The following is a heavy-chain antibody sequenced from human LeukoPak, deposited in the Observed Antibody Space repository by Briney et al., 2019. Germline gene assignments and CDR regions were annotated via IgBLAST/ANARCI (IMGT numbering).Heavy chain of an antibody. CDR1: GGSISSGSYY. CDR3: ASMRVRGVVITGAIDY. V-gene: IGHV4-61*02. D-gene: IGHD3-10*01. J-gene: IGHJ4*02. Sequence: SETLSLTCTVSGGSISSGSYYWRWLRQPAGKGLEWVGRIYTSGSTNYNPSLKSPVTISVATSKNQFSLKLSSVTAADTAVYYCASMRVRGVVITGAIDYWGQGTLVTVSS. CDR2: IYTSGST.